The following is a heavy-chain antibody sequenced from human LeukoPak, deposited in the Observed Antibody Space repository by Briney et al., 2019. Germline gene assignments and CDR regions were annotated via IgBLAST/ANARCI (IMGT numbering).Heavy chain of an antibody. V-gene: IGHV1-2*06. CDR2: INPNSGGT. Sequence: ASVKVSCKASGYTFTGYYMYWVRQAPGQGLEWMGRINPNSGGTNYAQKFQGRVTMTRDTSISTVYMELSSLRSDDTAVYYCARGSGLAATDAFDIWGQGTMVTVSS. D-gene: IGHD6-13*01. CDR3: ARGSGLAATDAFDI. J-gene: IGHJ3*02. CDR1: GYTFTGYY.